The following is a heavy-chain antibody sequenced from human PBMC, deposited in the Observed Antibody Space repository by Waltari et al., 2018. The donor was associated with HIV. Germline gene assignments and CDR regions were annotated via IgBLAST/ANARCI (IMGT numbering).Heavy chain of an antibody. D-gene: IGHD2-2*01. CDR2: IGAGDGNI. V-gene: IGHV1-3*01. CDR1: GYTFTDYH. Sequence: QVQLVQSGAEVKKPGASVKVSCKASGYTFTDYHIHWVRQAPGQRPEWMGWIGAGDGNIKYSQKFKYRVTISGDTSASTAYMEVSSLRSEDTAVYYCAAQYHMGGFDYWGQGTLVTVSS. J-gene: IGHJ4*02. CDR3: AAQYHMGGFDY.